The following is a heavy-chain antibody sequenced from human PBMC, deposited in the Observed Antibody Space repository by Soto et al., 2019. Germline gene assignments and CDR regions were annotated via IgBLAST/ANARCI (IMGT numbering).Heavy chain of an antibody. Sequence: QLQLQESGSGLVKPSQTLSLTCAVSGGSISSGGYSWSWTRQRPGKGLEWIGYIYHSGSTHYIPSLVTRATISVDRTKNQFSLKLSSVAAADTAVYYCARVPDRWGQGTLVTVSS. J-gene: IGHJ5*02. CDR3: ARVPDR. CDR1: GGSISSGGYS. CDR2: IYHSGST. V-gene: IGHV4-30-2*01. D-gene: IGHD2-2*01.